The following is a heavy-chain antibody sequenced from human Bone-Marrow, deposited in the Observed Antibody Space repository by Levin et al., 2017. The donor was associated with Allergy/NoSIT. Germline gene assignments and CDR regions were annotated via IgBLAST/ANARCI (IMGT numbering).Heavy chain of an antibody. Sequence: ASVKVSCAASGFTFSSYWMHWVRQAPGKGLVWVSRINSDGSSTSYADSVKGRFTISRDNAKNTLYLQMNSLRAEDTAVYYCARGGYCTNGVCTYGMDVWGQGTTVTVSS. J-gene: IGHJ6*02. CDR2: INSDGSST. V-gene: IGHV3-74*01. CDR1: GFTFSSYW. CDR3: ARGGYCTNGVCTYGMDV. D-gene: IGHD2-8*01.